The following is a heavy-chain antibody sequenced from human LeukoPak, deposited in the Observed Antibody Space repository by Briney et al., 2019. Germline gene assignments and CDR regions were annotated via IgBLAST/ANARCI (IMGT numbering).Heavy chain of an antibody. CDR2: IKQDGSEK. V-gene: IGHV3-7*01. D-gene: IGHD2-21*02. J-gene: IGHJ6*02. Sequence: TGGSLRLSCAASGFTFSSYWMSWVRQAPGKGLEWVANIKQDGSEKYYVDSVKGRFTISRDNAKNSLYLQMNSLRAEDTAVYYCAKLNWAYCGGDCPIYGMDVWGQGTTVTVSS. CDR1: GFTFSSYW. CDR3: AKLNWAYCGGDCPIYGMDV.